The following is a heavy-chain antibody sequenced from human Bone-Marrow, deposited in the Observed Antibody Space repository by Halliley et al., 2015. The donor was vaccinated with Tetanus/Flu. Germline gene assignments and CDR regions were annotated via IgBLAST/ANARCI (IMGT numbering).Heavy chain of an antibody. CDR3: ARHPRTGDSRNYNFRL. CDR1: GASINHFY. V-gene: IGHV4-59*01. D-gene: IGHD4-4*01. CDR2: IHYSGIT. J-gene: IGHJ4*02. Sequence: TLSLTCTVSGASINHFYWSWIRQSPGKGLEWIGYIHYSGITNYNPSLKSRASISVDTSKSQFSLKLRSVTAADAAVYYCARHPRTGDSRNYNFRLWGQGTLVTVSP.